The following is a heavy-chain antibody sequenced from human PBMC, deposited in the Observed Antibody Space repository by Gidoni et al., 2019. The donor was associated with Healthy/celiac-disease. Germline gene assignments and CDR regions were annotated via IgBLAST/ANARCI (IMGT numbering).Heavy chain of an antibody. Sequence: EVQLLASGGGLVQPGGSLRLSCTASGLTFSSYAMSWVRQAPGKGLEWVSAISGSGGSSYYADSVKGRFTISIDNSKNTLYLQMNSLRAEDTAVYYCAKYPTVTTLDYFDYWGQGTLVTVSS. CDR2: ISGSGGSS. D-gene: IGHD4-17*01. J-gene: IGHJ4*02. CDR3: AKYPTVTTLDYFDY. V-gene: IGHV3-23*01. CDR1: GLTFSSYA.